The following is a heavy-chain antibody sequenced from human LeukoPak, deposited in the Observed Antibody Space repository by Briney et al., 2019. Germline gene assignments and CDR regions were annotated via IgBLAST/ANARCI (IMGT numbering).Heavy chain of an antibody. CDR3: ARHTLGDIVVVPAARPNYYYYMDV. CDR2: IYYSGSA. D-gene: IGHD2-2*01. Sequence: PSETLSLTCTVSGGSISSSSYYWGWIRQPPGKGLEWIGSIYYSGSAYYNPSLKSRVTISVGTSKNQFSLKLSSVTAADTAVYYCARHTLGDIVVVPAARPNYYYYMDVWGKGTTVTVSS. J-gene: IGHJ6*03. V-gene: IGHV4-39*01. CDR1: GGSISSSSYY.